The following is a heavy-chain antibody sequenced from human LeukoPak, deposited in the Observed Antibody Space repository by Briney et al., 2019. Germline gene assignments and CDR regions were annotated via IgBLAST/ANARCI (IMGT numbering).Heavy chain of an antibody. Sequence: SVKVSCKASGYTFTSYYMHWVRQAPGQGLEWMGGIIPIFGTANYAQKFQGRVTITADESTSTAYMELSSLRSEDTAVYYCARDPGSVRPSYYFDYWGQGTLVTVSS. J-gene: IGHJ4*02. D-gene: IGHD2/OR15-2a*01. CDR3: ARDPGSVRPSYYFDY. V-gene: IGHV1-69*13. CDR1: GYTFTSYY. CDR2: IIPIFGTA.